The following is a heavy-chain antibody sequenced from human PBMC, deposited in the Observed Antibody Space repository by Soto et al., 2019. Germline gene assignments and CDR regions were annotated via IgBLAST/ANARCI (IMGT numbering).Heavy chain of an antibody. J-gene: IGHJ4*02. D-gene: IGHD4-17*01. V-gene: IGHV3-48*03. CDR1: GFTVTNYE. CDR3: ARENYGDAFDF. Sequence: HPGGSLRLSCAVSGFTVTNYEMSWVRQAPGKGLEWVSYINSGGTSIKYADSVKGRFTISRDNARNSLYLQMNSLTDDDTAVYYCARENYGDAFDFWGQGTLVTVSS. CDR2: INSGGTSI.